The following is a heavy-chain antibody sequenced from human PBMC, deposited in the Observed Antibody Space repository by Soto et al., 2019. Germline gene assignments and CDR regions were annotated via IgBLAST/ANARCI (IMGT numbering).Heavy chain of an antibody. CDR2: IIPIFGTA. D-gene: IGHD1-26*01. V-gene: IGHV1-69*13. Sequence: ASVKVSCKASGGTFSSYAISWVRQAPGQGLEWMGGIIPIFGTANYAQKFQGRVTITADESTSTAYMELSSLRSEDTSVYYCAGVGPRTRAPQALTYCMDVWGQVTTVTVSS. CDR1: GGTFSSYA. J-gene: IGHJ6*02. CDR3: AGVGPRTRAPQALTYCMDV.